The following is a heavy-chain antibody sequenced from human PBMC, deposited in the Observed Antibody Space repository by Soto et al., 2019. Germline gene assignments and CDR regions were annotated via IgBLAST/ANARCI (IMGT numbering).Heavy chain of an antibody. CDR3: ARVPRVFGVVIIGYYYYGMDV. CDR1: GGSVSSGSYY. J-gene: IGHJ6*02. Sequence: QVQLQESGPGLVKPSETLSLTCTVSGGSVSSGSYYWSWMRQPPGKGLEWIGYIYYSGSTNYNPSLKSRVTISVDTSKNQFSLKLSSVPAADTAVYYCARVPRVFGVVIIGYYYYGMDVWGQGTTVTVSS. D-gene: IGHD3-3*01. CDR2: IYYSGST. V-gene: IGHV4-61*01.